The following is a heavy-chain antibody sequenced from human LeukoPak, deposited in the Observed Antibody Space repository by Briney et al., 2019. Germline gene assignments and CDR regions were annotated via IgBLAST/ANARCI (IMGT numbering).Heavy chain of an antibody. Sequence: SVKVSCKASGGTFSSYAISWVRQAPGQGLEWMGGIIPIFGTANYAQKFQGRVTITRDTSASTAYMDLSSLRSEDTAVYYCARGGSSGYYYEAYFDYWGRGTLVTVSS. J-gene: IGHJ4*02. CDR1: GGTFSSYA. CDR3: ARGGSSGYYYEAYFDY. V-gene: IGHV1-69*05. CDR2: IIPIFGTA. D-gene: IGHD3-22*01.